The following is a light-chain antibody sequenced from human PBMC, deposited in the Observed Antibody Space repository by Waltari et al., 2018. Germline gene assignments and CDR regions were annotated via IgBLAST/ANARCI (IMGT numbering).Light chain of an antibody. CDR2: EGS. CDR1: SSDVGSYNL. V-gene: IGLV2-23*01. Sequence: QSALTQPASVSGSPGQSITISCTGTSSDVGSYNLVPWYQQHPGKAPKLMIYEGSKRPSGVSNRFSGSKSGKTASLTISGLQAEDEADYYCCSYAGSSTYVFGTGTKVTVL. CDR3: CSYAGSSTYV. J-gene: IGLJ1*01.